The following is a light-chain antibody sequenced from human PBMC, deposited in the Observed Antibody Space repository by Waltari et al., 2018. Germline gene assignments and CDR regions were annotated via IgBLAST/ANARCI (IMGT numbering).Light chain of an antibody. CDR3: QQYRNLWT. CDR1: QSISNW. J-gene: IGKJ1*01. CDR2: KAS. V-gene: IGKV1-5*03. Sequence: DIQMTQSPSTLSASVGDRVTITCRASQSISNWLAWYQQKPGKAPKVLIYKASTLESGVPSRFSGSGSGTEFTLTISSLQPDDFATYYCQQYRNLWTFGQGTKVEIK.